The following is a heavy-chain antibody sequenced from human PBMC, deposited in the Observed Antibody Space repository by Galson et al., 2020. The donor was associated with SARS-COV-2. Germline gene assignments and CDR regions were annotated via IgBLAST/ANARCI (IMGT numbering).Heavy chain of an antibody. CDR1: GFTFSSYS. D-gene: IGHD3-10*01. CDR2: ISSSSSYI. CDR3: ARDITMVRGVLVEY. V-gene: IGHV3-21*01. Sequence: GESLKISCAASGFTFSSYSMNWVRQAPGKGLEWVSSISSSSSYIYYADSVKGRFTISRDNAKNSLYLQMNSLRAEDTAVYYCARDITMVRGVLVEYWGQGTLVTVSS. J-gene: IGHJ4*02.